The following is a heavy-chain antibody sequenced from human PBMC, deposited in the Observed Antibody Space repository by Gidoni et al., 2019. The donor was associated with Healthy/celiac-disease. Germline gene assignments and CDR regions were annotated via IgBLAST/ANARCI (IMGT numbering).Heavy chain of an antibody. CDR3: ARDGKVTTG. V-gene: IGHV1-69*01. CDR1: GGTFSSYA. Sequence: QVQLVQSGAEVKKPGSSVKVSCKPSGGTFSSYAISWVRQAPGQGLEWMGGSIPIFGTANYAQKFQGRVTITADESTSTAYMELGRLRSEDTAVYYCARDGKVTTGWGQGTLVTVSS. J-gene: IGHJ4*02. CDR2: SIPIFGTA. D-gene: IGHD4-17*01.